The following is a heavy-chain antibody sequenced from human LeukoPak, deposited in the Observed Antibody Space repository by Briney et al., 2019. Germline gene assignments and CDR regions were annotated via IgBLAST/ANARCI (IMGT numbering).Heavy chain of an antibody. Sequence: GESLKISCQGFGYPFTTSWIGWVRQLPGKGLEWTAIIYAGNSDAKYSPSFQGQVSISTDRSVSTAYLHWSSLKASDTAIYYCAIINHPDGRVYWGQGTLVSVSS. D-gene: IGHD5-24*01. CDR1: GYPFTTSW. V-gene: IGHV5-51*01. CDR3: AIINHPDGRVY. J-gene: IGHJ4*02. CDR2: IYAGNSDA.